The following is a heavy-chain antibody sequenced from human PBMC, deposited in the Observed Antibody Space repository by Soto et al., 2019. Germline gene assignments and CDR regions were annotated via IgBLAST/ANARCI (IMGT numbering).Heavy chain of an antibody. D-gene: IGHD6-13*01. CDR2: ISWNSGSI. Sequence: EVQLVESGGGLVQPGRSLRLSCAASGFTFDDYAMHWVRQAPGKGLEWVSGISWNSGSIGYADSVKGRFTISRDNAKNSLYLQMNSLRAEDTALYYYAKALPYSSSYLYYFDYWGQGTLVTVSS. CDR3: AKALPYSSSYLYYFDY. CDR1: GFTFDDYA. J-gene: IGHJ4*02. V-gene: IGHV3-9*01.